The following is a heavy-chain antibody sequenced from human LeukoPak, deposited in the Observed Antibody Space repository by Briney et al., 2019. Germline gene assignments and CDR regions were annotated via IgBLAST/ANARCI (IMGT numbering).Heavy chain of an antibody. CDR2: FGATGTTM. V-gene: IGHV3-48*03. CDR1: GFSFTDYE. Sequence: GGSLRLSCTASGFSFTDYEMSWVRQAPGKGLEWISYFGATGTTMFYADSVKGRFTVSRDNDKNSVFLQMDSLRVEDTALYYCTRSYCSRTTCRYFYGMDVWGHGTTVTVYS. CDR3: TRSYCSRTTCRYFYGMDV. J-gene: IGHJ6*02. D-gene: IGHD2-2*01.